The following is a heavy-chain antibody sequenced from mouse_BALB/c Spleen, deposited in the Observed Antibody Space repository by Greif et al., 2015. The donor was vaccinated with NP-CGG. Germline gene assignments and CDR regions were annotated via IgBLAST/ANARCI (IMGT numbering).Heavy chain of an antibody. J-gene: IGHJ4*01. CDR3: ARRTGTEAKDY. V-gene: IGHV1-84*02. D-gene: IGHD4-1*01. CDR1: GYTFTDYY. CDR2: IYPGSGNT. Sequence: QVQLQQSGPELVKPGASVKISCKASGYTFTDYYINWVKQKPGQGLEWIGWIYPGSGNTKYNEKFKGKATLTVDTSSSTAYMQFSSLTSEDTAVYFCARRTGTEAKDYWGQGTSVTVSS.